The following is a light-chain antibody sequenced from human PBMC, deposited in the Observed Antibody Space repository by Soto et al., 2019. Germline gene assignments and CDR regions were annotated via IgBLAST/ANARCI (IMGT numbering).Light chain of an antibody. CDR3: QQYGSSPDT. Sequence: EIVLTQSPGTLSLSPGERATLSCRARQSVSSSYLAWYQQKPGQAPRLLIYGASSRATGIPDRFSGSGYGTDFTLTISRLEPEYFAVYYCQQYGSSPDTFGQGTKLEIK. CDR1: QSVSSSY. CDR2: GAS. V-gene: IGKV3-20*01. J-gene: IGKJ2*01.